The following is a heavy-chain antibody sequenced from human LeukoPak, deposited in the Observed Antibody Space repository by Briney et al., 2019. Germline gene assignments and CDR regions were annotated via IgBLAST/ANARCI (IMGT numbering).Heavy chain of an antibody. D-gene: IGHD3-22*01. V-gene: IGHV4-4*02. J-gene: IGHJ4*02. CDR3: TTYYYDSSGYYAPD. CDR1: GVSISSSNW. Sequence: PSETLSLTCAVSGVSISSSNWWSWVRQSPGKGLEWIGEIHHSGSTNYNPSLKSRVTISVDKSKNQFSLKLSSVTAADTAVYYCTTYYYDSSGYYAPDWGQGTLVTVSS. CDR2: IHHSGST.